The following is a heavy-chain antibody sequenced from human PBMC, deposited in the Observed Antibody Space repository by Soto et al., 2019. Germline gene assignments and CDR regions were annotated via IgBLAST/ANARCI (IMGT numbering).Heavy chain of an antibody. Sequence: SETLSLTCAVYGGSFSGYYWSWIRQPPGKGLEWIGEINHSGSTNYNPSLKSRVTISVDTSKNQFSLKLSSVTAADTAVYYCARVARSVEPPDRGRGVIMTFDYWGQGTLVTVSS. CDR3: ARVARSVEPPDRGRGVIMTFDY. CDR1: GGSFSGYY. D-gene: IGHD3-10*01. J-gene: IGHJ4*02. V-gene: IGHV4-34*01. CDR2: INHSGST.